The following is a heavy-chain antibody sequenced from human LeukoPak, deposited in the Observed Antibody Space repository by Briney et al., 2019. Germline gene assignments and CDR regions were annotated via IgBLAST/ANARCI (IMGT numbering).Heavy chain of an antibody. CDR1: GGSISRGSYY. CDR3: ASRRDGYNHGSDAFDI. V-gene: IGHV4-61*02. D-gene: IGHD5-24*01. CDR2: IYTSGST. J-gene: IGHJ3*02. Sequence: SQTLSLTCTVSGGSISRGSYYWSWIRQPARKGLEWIGPIYTSGSTNYNPSLKSLVTIAVDTSKNQFSLKLSSVTAADTAVYYGASRRDGYNHGSDAFDIWGQETMVTVSS.